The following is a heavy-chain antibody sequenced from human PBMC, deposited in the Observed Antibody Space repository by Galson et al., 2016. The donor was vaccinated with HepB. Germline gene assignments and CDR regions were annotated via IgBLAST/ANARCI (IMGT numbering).Heavy chain of an antibody. D-gene: IGHD4-23*01. CDR3: ARVFGADYGGIWYSDL. CDR1: GFSIRKYW. CDR2: ISDDGGKT. J-gene: IGHJ2*01. Sequence: SLRLSCAASGFSIRKYWMQWVRLVPGKGLEWVASISDDGGKTYHVDSVKGRFTISRDTAKNSLYLQMNSLRAEDTAVYFCARVFGADYGGIWYSDLWGRGTLVTVSS. V-gene: IGHV3-7*03.